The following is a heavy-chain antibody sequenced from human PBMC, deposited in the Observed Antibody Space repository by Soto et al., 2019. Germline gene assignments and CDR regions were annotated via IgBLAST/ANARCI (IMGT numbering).Heavy chain of an antibody. CDR1: GYTFTSYP. J-gene: IGHJ5*02. CDR2: INTGNGYT. D-gene: IGHD2-15*01. V-gene: IGHV1-3*04. Sequence: ASVKVSCKASGYTFTSYPVHWVRQAPGQRLEWMGWINTGNGYTKYSQKFQGRVSITRDTSASTTYMQLTSLRSDDTALYYCARDRGGYCSGGSGSEAWFEPWG. CDR3: ARDRGGYCSGGSGSEAWFEP.